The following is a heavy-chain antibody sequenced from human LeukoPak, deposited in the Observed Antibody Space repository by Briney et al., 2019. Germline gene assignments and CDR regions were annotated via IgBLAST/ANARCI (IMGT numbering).Heavy chain of an antibody. Sequence: GGSLRLSCAVSGFSVSSFGMSWVRQAPGKGLEWISAISVDGETTYYADSVKGRFIISRDNSKNTLYLQLISLSAEDTAVYYCAQGYSSGWYPNWGQGSLVSVSS. D-gene: IGHD6-19*01. V-gene: IGHV3-23*01. CDR3: AQGYSSGWYPN. CDR1: GFSVSSFG. CDR2: ISVDGETT. J-gene: IGHJ4*02.